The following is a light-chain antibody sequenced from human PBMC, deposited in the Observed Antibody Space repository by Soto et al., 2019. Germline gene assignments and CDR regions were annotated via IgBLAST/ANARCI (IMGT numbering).Light chain of an antibody. V-gene: IGKV3-20*01. CDR1: QSVSSSY. CDR3: QQYGSSIT. Sequence: EIVLTQSPGTLSLSPGERATLSCRASQSVSSSYLAWYQQKPGRAPRLLIYGASSRATGIPDRFSGSGSGTDFTLTISRLEPEDFAVYYCQQYGSSITFGQGTRL. CDR2: GAS. J-gene: IGKJ5*01.